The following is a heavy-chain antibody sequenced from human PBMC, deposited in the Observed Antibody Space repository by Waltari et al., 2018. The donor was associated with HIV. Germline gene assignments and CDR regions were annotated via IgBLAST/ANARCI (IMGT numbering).Heavy chain of an antibody. CDR2: ISGSGGST. Sequence: EVQVLESGGALVQPGGSLRLSCAASGFPFSTYGMGWVRQAPGKGLEWVSTISGSGGSTYYADSVKGRFTVSRDNSKNTLYLQMNSLRAEDTAVYFCVKEHQYSHSWYSYYGMDVWGQGTTVTVSS. CDR3: VKEHQYSHSWYSYYGMDV. J-gene: IGHJ6*02. D-gene: IGHD6-13*01. V-gene: IGHV3-23*01. CDR1: GFPFSTYG.